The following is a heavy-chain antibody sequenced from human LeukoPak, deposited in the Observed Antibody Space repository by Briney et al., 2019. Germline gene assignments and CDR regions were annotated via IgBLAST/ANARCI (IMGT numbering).Heavy chain of an antibody. V-gene: IGHV4-34*01. Sequence: SETLSLTCAVHGGSFSGYYWSWIRQPPGKGLEWIGEINHSGSTNYNPSLKSRVTISVDTSKNQFSLKLSSVTAADTAVYYCARGEDSSGWFVYWGQGTLVTVSS. CDR2: INHSGST. CDR1: GGSFSGYY. CDR3: ARGEDSSGWFVY. D-gene: IGHD6-19*01. J-gene: IGHJ4*02.